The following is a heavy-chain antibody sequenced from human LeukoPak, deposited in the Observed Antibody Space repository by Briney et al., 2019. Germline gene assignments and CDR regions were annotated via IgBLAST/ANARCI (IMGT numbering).Heavy chain of an antibody. CDR1: GGSISSSPYY. Sequence: PSETLSLTCTVSGGSISSSPYYWAWIRQPPGRGLERIGSIYYRGNTYHNPSLKSRVTISVDTSKNQFSLSAISVTAADTAVYFCARPTTGPATQGYDSWGQGILVTVAS. CDR2: IYYRGNT. V-gene: IGHV4-39*01. CDR3: ARPTTGPATQGYDS. J-gene: IGHJ4*02. D-gene: IGHD1-1*01.